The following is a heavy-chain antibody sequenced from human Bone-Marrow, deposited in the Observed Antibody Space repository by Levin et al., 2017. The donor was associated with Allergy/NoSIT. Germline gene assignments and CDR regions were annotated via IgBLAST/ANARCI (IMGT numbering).Heavy chain of an antibody. CDR1: GFIFSSYS. D-gene: IGHD3-10*01. J-gene: IGHJ4*02. Sequence: GGSLRLSCAASGFIFSSYSMGWVRQAPGKGLEWVSYIAGSSTGTTSIYYADSVKGRFTISRDNARNSLYLEMNSLRAEDSAVYFCSRVRDYYGSGSNLFDHWGQGTLVTVSS. CDR2: IAGSSTGTTSI. CDR3: SRVRDYYGSGSNLFDH. V-gene: IGHV3-21*01.